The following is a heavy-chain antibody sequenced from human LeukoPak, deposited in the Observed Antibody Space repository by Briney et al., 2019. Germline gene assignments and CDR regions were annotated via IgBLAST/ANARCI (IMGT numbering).Heavy chain of an antibody. CDR3: ARDRGDGYNFAY. CDR2: IYHSGST. Sequence: SETLSLTCTVSGYSISSGYYWGWIRQPPGQGLEWIGSIYHSGSTYYNPSLKSRVTISVDTSKNQFSLKLSSVTAADTAVYYCARDRGDGYNFAYWGQGTLVTVSS. D-gene: IGHD5-24*01. CDR1: GYSISSGYY. V-gene: IGHV4-38-2*02. J-gene: IGHJ4*02.